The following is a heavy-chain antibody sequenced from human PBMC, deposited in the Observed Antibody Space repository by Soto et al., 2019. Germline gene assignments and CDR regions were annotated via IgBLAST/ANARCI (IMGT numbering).Heavy chain of an antibody. D-gene: IGHD1-26*01. Sequence: QVEVVQSGAEAKQPGSSVKVSCQVSGGSYISYAIYWVRQAPGQGLEWMGGIVPMFGTPNYAQKFQDRVTITADASTRTAYMDLKSLRSEDTAVYYCARVDDVIVEPGAGQKDYFYHGMDVWGHGTPVIVSS. CDR2: IVPMFGTP. V-gene: IGHV1-69*12. J-gene: IGHJ6*02. CDR1: GGSYISYA. CDR3: ARVDDVIVEPGAGQKDYFYHGMDV.